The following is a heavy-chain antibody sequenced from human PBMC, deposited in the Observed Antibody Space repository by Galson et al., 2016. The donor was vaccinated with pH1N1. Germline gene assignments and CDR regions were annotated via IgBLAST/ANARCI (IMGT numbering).Heavy chain of an antibody. D-gene: IGHD3-22*01. Sequence: LRLSCAAPGFTFEDFALHWVRQGPGKGLEWVSGISWNRGAIDYAESVKGRFTISRDNAKNSLYLQMDSLRAEDTALYYCVKDRAFYYDSSGYDYAFDIWGQGTMVTVAS. V-gene: IGHV3-9*01. J-gene: IGHJ3*02. CDR3: VKDRAFYYDSSGYDYAFDI. CDR2: ISWNRGAI. CDR1: GFTFEDFA.